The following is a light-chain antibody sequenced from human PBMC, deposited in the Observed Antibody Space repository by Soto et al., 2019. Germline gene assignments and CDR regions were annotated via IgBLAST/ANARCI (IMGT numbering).Light chain of an antibody. CDR1: SSDVGSYNL. CDR3: CSYAGTGTLL. V-gene: IGLV2-23*01. CDR2: EGS. J-gene: IGLJ2*01. Sequence: QSALTQPASVSGSPGQSITISCTGTSSDVGSYNLVSWYQHHPGKDPKLMIYEGSKRPSGVSNRFSGSRSGNTASLTISGLQAEDEADYYCCSYAGTGTLLFGGGTKLTVL.